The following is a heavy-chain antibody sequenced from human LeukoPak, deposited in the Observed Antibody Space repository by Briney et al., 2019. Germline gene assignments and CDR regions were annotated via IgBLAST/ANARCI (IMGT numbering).Heavy chain of an antibody. V-gene: IGHV3-21*01. CDR1: GFTFSNYW. Sequence: KSGGSLKLSCAASGFTFSNYWMTWVRQAPGKGLEWVSSISSRSNFIYYADSLKGRFTISRDNAKNSLYLQMNSLRAGDTAVYYCARDRGRYYMDVWGKGTTVTISS. CDR3: ARDRGRYYMDV. D-gene: IGHD6-25*01. J-gene: IGHJ6*03. CDR2: ISSRSNFI.